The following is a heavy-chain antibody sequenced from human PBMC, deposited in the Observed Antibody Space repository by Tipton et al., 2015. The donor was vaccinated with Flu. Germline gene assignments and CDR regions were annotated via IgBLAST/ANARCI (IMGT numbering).Heavy chain of an antibody. V-gene: IGHV3-7*03. CDR3: AREANNSAGFRGKYYYYGMDV. CDR2: IKQDASEK. J-gene: IGHJ6*02. Sequence: SLRLSCAVSGFTFNTYWMTWVRQAPGKGLEWVANIKQDASEKYYVDSVKGRFTVSRDNAKNSLYLQMNSLRDEDTAMYYCAREANNSAGFRGKYYYYGMDVWGQGTTVTVSS. CDR1: GFTFNTYW. D-gene: IGHD6-25*01.